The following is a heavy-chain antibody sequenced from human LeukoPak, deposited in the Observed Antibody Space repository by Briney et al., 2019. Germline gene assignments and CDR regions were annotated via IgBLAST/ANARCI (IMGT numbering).Heavy chain of an antibody. D-gene: IGHD6-19*01. V-gene: IGHV4-31*03. Sequence: PSETLSLTCTVSGGSISSGVYYWSWIRQHPGKGLEWIGYIYYSGSTYYNPSLKSRVTISVDTSKNQFSLKLSSVTAADTAVYYCARTVAGRHRRFDYWGQGTLVTVS. CDR2: IYYSGST. CDR1: GGSISSGVYY. CDR3: ARTVAGRHRRFDY. J-gene: IGHJ4*02.